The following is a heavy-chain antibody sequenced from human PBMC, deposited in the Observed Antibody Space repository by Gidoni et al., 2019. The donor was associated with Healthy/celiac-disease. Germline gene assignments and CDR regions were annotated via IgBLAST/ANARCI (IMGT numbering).Heavy chain of an antibody. CDR2: IIPILGIA. J-gene: IGHJ6*02. D-gene: IGHD3-3*01. CDR3: ARVQQELRFLEWLHPHYYGMDV. CDR1: GGTFSSYA. V-gene: IGHV1-69*04. Sequence: QVQLVQSGAEVKKPGSSVKVSCKASGGTFSSYAISWVRQAPGQGLEWMGRIIPILGIANYAQKFQGRVTITADKSTSTAYMELSSLRSEDTAVYYCARVQQELRFLEWLHPHYYGMDVWGQGTTVTVSS.